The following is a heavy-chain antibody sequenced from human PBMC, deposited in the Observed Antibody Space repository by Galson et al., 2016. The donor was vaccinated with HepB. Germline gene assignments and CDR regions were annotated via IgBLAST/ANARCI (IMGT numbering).Heavy chain of an antibody. V-gene: IGHV3-23*01. D-gene: IGHD6-6*01. CDR3: AKGGRSVTARRGLDS. Sequence: SLRLSCAASGFTFSSYVMSWVRQAPGKGLEWVSVISGGGTYSYSADSVKGRFTISRDNSKNTVHFQIDSLRVEDTARYYCAKGGRSVTARRGLDSWGQGIRVTVSS. J-gene: IGHJ4*02. CDR1: GFTFSSYV. CDR2: ISGGGTYS.